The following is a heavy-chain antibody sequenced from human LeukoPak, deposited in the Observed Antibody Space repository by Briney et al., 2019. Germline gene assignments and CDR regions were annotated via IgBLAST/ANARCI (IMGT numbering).Heavy chain of an antibody. V-gene: IGHV3-48*03. CDR2: ISSGGSSI. Sequence: PGGSLRLPCAASGFTFSNFELNRVRQAPGEGLEWVSYISSGGSSIYYADSVKGRFTISRDNAKNSLYLQMNSLRAEDTSVYYCARGAYGGFALHWRRGTLVTVSS. D-gene: IGHD4-23*01. CDR1: GFTFSNFE. CDR3: ARGAYGGFALH. J-gene: IGHJ4*02.